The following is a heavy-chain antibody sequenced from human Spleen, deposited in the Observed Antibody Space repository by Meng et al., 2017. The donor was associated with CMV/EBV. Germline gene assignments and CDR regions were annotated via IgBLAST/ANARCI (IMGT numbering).Heavy chain of an antibody. CDR1: GYTFTSYY. Sequence: ASVKVSCKAFGYTFTSYYMHWVRQAPGQGLEWMGIINPSGGSTSYAQKFQGRVTMTRDTSTSTVYMELSSLRSEDTAVYYCATSALFFDPHDYWGQGTLVTVSS. CDR2: INPSGGST. V-gene: IGHV1-46*01. J-gene: IGHJ4*02. D-gene: IGHD3-3*01. CDR3: ATSALFFDPHDY.